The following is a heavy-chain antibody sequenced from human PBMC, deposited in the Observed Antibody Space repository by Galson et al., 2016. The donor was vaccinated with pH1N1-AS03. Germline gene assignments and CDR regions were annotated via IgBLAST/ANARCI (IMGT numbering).Heavy chain of an antibody. CDR2: LFSSGST. CDR3: ARAEFRNDEGAFDI. Sequence: TLSLTCTVSGGSISSGYYYWTWIRQPAGKGLEWIGHLFSSGSTNYNPSLKSRVPISVDPSKNQFSLKLNSVTAADAAVYYCARAEFRNDEGAFDIWGQGTMLTVSS. CDR1: GGSISSGYYY. J-gene: IGHJ3*02. D-gene: IGHD1-1*01. V-gene: IGHV4-61*09.